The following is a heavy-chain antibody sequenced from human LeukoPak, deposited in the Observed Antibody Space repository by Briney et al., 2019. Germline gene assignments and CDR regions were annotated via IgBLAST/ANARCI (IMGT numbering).Heavy chain of an antibody. J-gene: IGHJ6*02. CDR1: GFTFSTYA. Sequence: PGGSLRLSCAASGFTFSTYAMSWVRQAPGKGLEWVSGINGPGGSTSYADSVKGRFTISRDNSNNTMHLQMNSLRAEDTAVYYCAKVGPFGELSTYFYYGVDVWGQGTPVTVSS. CDR3: AKVGPFGELSTYFYYGVDV. D-gene: IGHD3-10*01. CDR2: INGPGGST. V-gene: IGHV3-23*01.